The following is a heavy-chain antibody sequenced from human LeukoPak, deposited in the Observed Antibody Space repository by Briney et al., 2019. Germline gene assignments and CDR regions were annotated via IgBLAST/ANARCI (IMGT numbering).Heavy chain of an antibody. CDR3: ARGAVPAATRNYYYGMDV. CDR1: GFTFSSYW. D-gene: IGHD2-2*01. Sequence: GGSLRLSCAASGFTFSSYWMSWVRQALGKGLEWVANIKQDGSEKYYVDSVKGRFTISRDNAKNSLYLQMNSLRAEDTAVYYCARGAVPAATRNYYYGMDVWGKGTTVTVSS. CDR2: IKQDGSEK. V-gene: IGHV3-7*03. J-gene: IGHJ6*04.